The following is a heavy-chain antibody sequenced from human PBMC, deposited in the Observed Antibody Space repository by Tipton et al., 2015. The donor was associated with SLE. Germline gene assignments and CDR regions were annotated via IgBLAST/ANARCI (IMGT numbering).Heavy chain of an antibody. V-gene: IGHV4-34*01. D-gene: IGHD4-17*01. CDR1: GGSFNNYY. CDR2: VHPSGNI. CDR3: ARVSPEYGEDYMDL. J-gene: IGHJ6*03. Sequence: TLSLTCAVYGGSFNNYYRSWIRQPPGKGLEWIGEVHPSGNIYYNPSLKSRVTISVDTSKSQFSLQLTPVTAADTAVYYCARVSPEYGEDYMDLWGKGTTVTVSS.